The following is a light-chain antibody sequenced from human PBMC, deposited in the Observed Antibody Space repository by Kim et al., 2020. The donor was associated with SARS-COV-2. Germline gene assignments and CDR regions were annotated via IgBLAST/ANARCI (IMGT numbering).Light chain of an antibody. V-gene: IGKV3-11*01. CDR3: QQRWRWPLT. J-gene: IGKJ4*01. Sequence: LSPGESAALSCTARQSVTSDLTWYEHKRGQAPRLLIYDTYIRASGIPGRFSGSGSGTDFTLIISSLEPEDVAIYYCQQRWRWPLTFGGGTKVNIK. CDR2: DTY. CDR1: QSVTSD.